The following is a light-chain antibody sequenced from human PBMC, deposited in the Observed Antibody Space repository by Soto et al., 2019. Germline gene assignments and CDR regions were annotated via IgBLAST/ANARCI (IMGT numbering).Light chain of an antibody. CDR2: RNN. Sequence: QSVLTQPPSASGTPGQRVTISCSGSSSNIGRNYVYWYQQLPGTAPKLLIYRNNQRPSGVPDRFSGSKSDTSASLAISGLRSEDEADYYCAAWDDSLSGQVFGTGTKATVL. V-gene: IGLV1-47*01. CDR3: AAWDDSLSGQV. J-gene: IGLJ1*01. CDR1: SSNIGRNY.